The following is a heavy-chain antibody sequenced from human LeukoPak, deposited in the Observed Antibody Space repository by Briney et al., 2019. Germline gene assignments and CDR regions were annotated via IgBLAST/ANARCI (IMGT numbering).Heavy chain of an antibody. CDR3: ARDLEYSSSSLWFDP. CDR1: GDSINNYY. Sequence: PSETLSLTCTVSGDSINNYYWSWIRQPPGKGLEWVGNIYYSGSTNYNPSLKSRVTISVDKSKNQFSLKLSSVTAADTAVYYCARDLEYSSSSLWFDPWGQGTLVTVSS. D-gene: IGHD6-6*01. V-gene: IGHV4-59*12. J-gene: IGHJ5*02. CDR2: IYYSGST.